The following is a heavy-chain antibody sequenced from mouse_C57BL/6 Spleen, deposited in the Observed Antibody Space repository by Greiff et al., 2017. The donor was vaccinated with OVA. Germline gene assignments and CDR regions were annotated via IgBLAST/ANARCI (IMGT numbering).Heavy chain of an antibody. CDR3: ARHPSGTGFAY. J-gene: IGHJ3*01. CDR2: ISSGGSYT. CDR1: GFTFSSYG. V-gene: IGHV5-6*02. Sequence: EVKLEESGGDLVKPGGSLKLSCAASGFTFSSYGMSWVRQTPDKRLEWVANISSGGSYTYYTDSVKGRFTLTRDNAKNTLYLQMSSLKSEDTAMYYCARHPSGTGFAYWGQGTLVTVSA. D-gene: IGHD4-1*01.